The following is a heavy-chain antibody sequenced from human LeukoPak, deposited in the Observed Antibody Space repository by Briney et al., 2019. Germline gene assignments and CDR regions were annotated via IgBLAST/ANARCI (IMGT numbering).Heavy chain of an antibody. CDR2: IVVGSGNT. Sequence: ASVKVSCTASGFTFTISAMQWVRQARGQRLEWIGWIVVGSGNTNYAQKFQERVTITRDMSTSTAYMELSSLRSEDTAVYYCAAGPNSSGWYGYYYYYGMDVWGQGTTVTVSS. D-gene: IGHD6-19*01. CDR3: AAGPNSSGWYGYYYYYGMDV. CDR1: GFTFTISA. J-gene: IGHJ6*02. V-gene: IGHV1-58*02.